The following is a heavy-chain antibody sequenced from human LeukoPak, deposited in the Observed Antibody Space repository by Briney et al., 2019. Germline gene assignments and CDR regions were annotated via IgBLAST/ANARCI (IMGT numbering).Heavy chain of an antibody. CDR3: AKDQGANYYYYMDV. V-gene: IGHV3-33*06. CDR1: GLTFSTSG. CDR2: IWYDGSNE. Sequence: GGSLRLSCAASGLTFSTSGMHWVRQAPGKGLEWVALIWYDGSNEYADSVKGRFTISRDNSKNTLYLQMNSLRAEDTAVYHCAKDQGANYYYYMDVWGKGATVTVSS. D-gene: IGHD4/OR15-4a*01. J-gene: IGHJ6*03.